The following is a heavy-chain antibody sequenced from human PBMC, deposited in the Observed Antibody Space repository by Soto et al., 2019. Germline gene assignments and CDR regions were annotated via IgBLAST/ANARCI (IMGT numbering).Heavy chain of an antibody. J-gene: IGHJ4*02. CDR3: ATGAAFYYDTSRY. D-gene: IGHD3-22*01. CDR1: GFRFDIHA. CDR2: MSPNGKNQ. V-gene: IGHV3-30*04. Sequence: QVELVESGGGVVQSGGSLRLSCAAPGFRFDIHALHWIRQAPGEGLEWVAVMSPNGKNQYYADSVKGRFTISRDTCKSSLSLQMTSLRPEDTAVYYCATGAAFYYDTSRYWGQGTLVTVSS.